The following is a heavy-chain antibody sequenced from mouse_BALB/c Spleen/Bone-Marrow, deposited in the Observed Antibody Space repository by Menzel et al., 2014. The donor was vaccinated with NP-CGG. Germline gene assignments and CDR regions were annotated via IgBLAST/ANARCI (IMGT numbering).Heavy chain of an antibody. J-gene: IGHJ1*01. D-gene: IGHD5-2*01. CDR3: ARNKAWYFDV. V-gene: IGHV1S56*01. CDR1: GYTFTSYY. CDR2: IYPGDGST. Sequence: VMLVESGPELVKPGASVKMSCKASGYTFTSYYIHWVKQRPGQGLEWIGWIYPGDGSTKYNEKFKGKTTLTADKSSSTAYMLLSSLASEDSAIYFCARNKAWYFDVWGAGTTVTVSS.